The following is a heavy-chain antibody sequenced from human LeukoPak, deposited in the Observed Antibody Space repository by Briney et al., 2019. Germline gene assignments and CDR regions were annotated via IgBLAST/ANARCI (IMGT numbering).Heavy chain of an antibody. Sequence: SGTLSLTCTVSGYSISSGYDWGWIRHPAGKGLEWIGSMYYSGSTHYNPSLKSRVSISVDTSKNHLSLKLSSVTAADTAVYYCARHLIGSYSSHYYYMDVWGKGTTVTVSS. CDR3: ARHLIGSYSSHYYYMDV. V-gene: IGHV4-38-2*02. CDR2: MYYSGST. D-gene: IGHD1-26*01. J-gene: IGHJ6*03. CDR1: GYSISSGYD.